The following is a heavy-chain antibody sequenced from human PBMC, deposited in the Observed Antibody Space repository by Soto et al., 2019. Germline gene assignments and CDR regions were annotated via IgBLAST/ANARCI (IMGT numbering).Heavy chain of an antibody. Sequence: QVQLVESGGGVVQPGRSLRLSCAASGFTFSSYGMHWVRQAPGKGLEWVAVIWYDGSNKYYADSVKGRFTISRDNSKNKLYLQMNSLRAEDTAVYYCARDQYSSSSYYYYYGMDVWGQGTTVTVSS. CDR2: IWYDGSNK. CDR3: ARDQYSSSSYYYYYGMDV. D-gene: IGHD6-6*01. V-gene: IGHV3-33*01. CDR1: GFTFSSYG. J-gene: IGHJ6*02.